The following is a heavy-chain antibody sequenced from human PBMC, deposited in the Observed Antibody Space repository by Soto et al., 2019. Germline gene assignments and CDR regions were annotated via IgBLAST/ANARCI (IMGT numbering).Heavy chain of an antibody. V-gene: IGHV3-7*01. J-gene: IGHJ4*02. Sequence: GGSLRLSCAASGFTFSSYWMSWVRQAPGKGLEWVANIKQDGSEKYYVDSVKGRFTISRDNAKNSLYLQMNSLRAEDTAVYYCAREEFRRLGYYFDYWGQGTLVTVSS. CDR3: AREEFRRLGYYFDY. CDR1: GFTFSSYW. D-gene: IGHD6-19*01. CDR2: IKQDGSEK.